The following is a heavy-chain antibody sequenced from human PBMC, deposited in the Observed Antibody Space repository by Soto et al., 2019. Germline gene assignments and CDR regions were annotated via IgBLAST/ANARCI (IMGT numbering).Heavy chain of an antibody. J-gene: IGHJ5*02. CDR2: IYHSGST. CDR3: ARHQSHSSSYVDP. CDR1: GGSISTTHW. Sequence: SETLFLTCAVSGGSISTTHWWTWVRQPPGKGLEWIGEIYHSGSTNYNPSLKSRVTISVDTSKNQFSLKLSSVTAADTAVYYCARHQSHSSSYVDPWGQGTLVTVSS. D-gene: IGHD6-13*01. V-gene: IGHV4-4*02.